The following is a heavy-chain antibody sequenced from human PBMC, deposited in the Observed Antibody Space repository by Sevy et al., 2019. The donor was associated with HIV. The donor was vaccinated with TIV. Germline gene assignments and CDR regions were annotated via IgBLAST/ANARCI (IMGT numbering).Heavy chain of an antibody. D-gene: IGHD3-10*01. CDR2: INWNGGGT. CDR1: GFTFDDYG. V-gene: IGHV3-20*01. Sequence: GGSLRLSCAASGFTFDDYGMSWVRQAPGKGLEWVSGINWNGGGTGYADSVKGRFTISRDNAKNSLYLQMNSLRAEDTGLYHCARGGPMVRGAYFDYWGQGTLVTVSS. J-gene: IGHJ4*02. CDR3: ARGGPMVRGAYFDY.